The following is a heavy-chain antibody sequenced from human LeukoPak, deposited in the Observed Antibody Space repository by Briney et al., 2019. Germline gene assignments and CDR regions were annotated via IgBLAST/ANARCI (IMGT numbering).Heavy chain of an antibody. Sequence: PGRSLRLSCAASGFTFSSYAMHWVRQAPGKGLEWVAVISYDGSNKYYADSVKGRFTISRDNSKNTLYLQMNSLRAKDTAVYYCARERVRGYSYGYLDYWGQGTLVTVSS. CDR1: GFTFSSYA. D-gene: IGHD5-18*01. CDR2: ISYDGSNK. V-gene: IGHV3-30*04. CDR3: ARERVRGYSYGYLDY. J-gene: IGHJ4*02.